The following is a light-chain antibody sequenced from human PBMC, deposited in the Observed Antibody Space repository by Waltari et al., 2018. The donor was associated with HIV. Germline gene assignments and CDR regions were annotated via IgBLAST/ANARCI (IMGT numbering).Light chain of an antibody. CDR3: QQNYSTPYT. Sequence: DIPMTQTPSSLSASVGARVTITCRASQSISSYLNWYQQKPGKAPKLLIYAASSLHSGVPSRFSGSGSGTDFTLTISSLQPEDFATYYCQQNYSTPYTFGQGTKLEIK. CDR2: AAS. CDR1: QSISSY. V-gene: IGKV1-39*01. J-gene: IGKJ2*01.